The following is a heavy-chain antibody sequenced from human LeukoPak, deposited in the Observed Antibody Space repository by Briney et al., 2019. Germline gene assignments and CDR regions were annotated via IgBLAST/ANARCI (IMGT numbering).Heavy chain of an antibody. Sequence: GASVKVSCKASGYTFTSYGISCVRQAPGQGLEWMGWISAYNGNTNYAQKLQGRVTMTTDTSTSTAYMELRSLRSDDTAVYYCARVKRSIAAAGTPCWFDPWGQGTLVTVSS. V-gene: IGHV1-18*04. CDR2: ISAYNGNT. J-gene: IGHJ5*02. CDR3: ARVKRSIAAAGTPCWFDP. D-gene: IGHD6-13*01. CDR1: GYTFTSYG.